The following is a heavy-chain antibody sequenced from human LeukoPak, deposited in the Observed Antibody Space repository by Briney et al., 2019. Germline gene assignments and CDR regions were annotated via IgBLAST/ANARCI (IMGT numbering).Heavy chain of an antibody. D-gene: IGHD3-10*01. V-gene: IGHV1-2*02. J-gene: IGHJ5*02. CDR3: ARDVTMVRGVPSNWFDP. Sequence: ASVKVSCKASGYTFTGYYMHWVRQAPGQGLEWMRWINPNSGGTNYAQKFQGRVTMTRDTSISTAYMELSRLRSDDTAVYYCARDVTMVRGVPSNWFDPWGQGTLVTVSS. CDR2: INPNSGGT. CDR1: GYTFTGYY.